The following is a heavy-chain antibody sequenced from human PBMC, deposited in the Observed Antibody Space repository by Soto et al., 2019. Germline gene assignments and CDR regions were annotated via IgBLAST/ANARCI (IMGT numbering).Heavy chain of an antibody. CDR3: ARDPRYYDSSGSYNWFDP. J-gene: IGHJ5*02. D-gene: IGHD3-22*01. CDR2: IYTSGST. CDR1: GGSISSYD. V-gene: IGHV4-4*07. Sequence: SETLSLTCTVSGGSISSYDWSWIRQPAGKGLEWIGRIYTSGSTNYNPSLKSRVTMSVDTSKDQFSLKLSSVTAADTAVYYCARDPRYYDSSGSYNWFDPWGQGTLVTVSS.